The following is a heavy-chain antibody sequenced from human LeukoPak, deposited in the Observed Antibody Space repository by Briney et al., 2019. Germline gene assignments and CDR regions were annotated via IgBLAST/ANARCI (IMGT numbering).Heavy chain of an antibody. Sequence: PSETLSLTCAVSGGSISSYYYSRIRQPPGKGLEWIGEISPSGSTNYKPSLKSRVTISIDTSKNQFSLNVSSVTAADTAVYYCARFRNYDVLTGYYGPVWFDPWGQGTLVTVSS. V-gene: IGHV4-34*01. D-gene: IGHD3-9*01. CDR2: ISPSGST. CDR3: ARFRNYDVLTGYYGPVWFDP. CDR1: GGSISSYY. J-gene: IGHJ5*02.